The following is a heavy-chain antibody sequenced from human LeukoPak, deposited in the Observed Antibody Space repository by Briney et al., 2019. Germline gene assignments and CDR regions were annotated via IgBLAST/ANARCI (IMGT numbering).Heavy chain of an antibody. D-gene: IGHD3-9*01. Sequence: PGGSLRLSCAASGFTVSSNYMSWVRQAPGKGLEWVSVIYSGGSTYYADSVKGRFTISRDNSKNTLYHQMNSLRAEDTAVYYCARVGSDYDILTGPPDYWGQGTLVTVSS. V-gene: IGHV3-53*01. CDR3: ARVGSDYDILTGPPDY. CDR2: IYSGGST. CDR1: GFTVSSNY. J-gene: IGHJ4*02.